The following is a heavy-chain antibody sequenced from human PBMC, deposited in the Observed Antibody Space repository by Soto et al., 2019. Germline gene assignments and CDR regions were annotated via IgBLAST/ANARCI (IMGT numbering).Heavy chain of an antibody. V-gene: IGHV1-18*01. D-gene: IGHD6-13*01. Sequence: ASVKVSCKASGYTFTSYGISWVRQAPGQGLEWMGWISAYNGNTNYAQKLQGRVTMTTDTSTSTAYMELRSLRSDDTAVYYCARGRRRIAAAGKQVYNWFDPWGQGTLVTVSS. CDR3: ARGRRRIAAAGKQVYNWFDP. CDR1: GYTFTSYG. CDR2: ISAYNGNT. J-gene: IGHJ5*02.